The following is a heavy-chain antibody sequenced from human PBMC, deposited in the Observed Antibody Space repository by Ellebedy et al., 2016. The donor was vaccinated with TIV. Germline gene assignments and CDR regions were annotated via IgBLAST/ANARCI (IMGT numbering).Heavy chain of an antibody. J-gene: IGHJ4*02. Sequence: GESLKISCAASGFMFRSYDMAWVRQAPGTGLEWVSSVSSFGDKTYYRDSVKGRLTIFKDNSKNMVFLQMNSLRTEDTAVYYCAKVRSPGYSHFDYWGQGTPVTVSS. V-gene: IGHV3-23*01. CDR1: GFMFRSYD. CDR3: AKVRSPGYSHFDY. D-gene: IGHD3-22*01. CDR2: VSSFGDKT.